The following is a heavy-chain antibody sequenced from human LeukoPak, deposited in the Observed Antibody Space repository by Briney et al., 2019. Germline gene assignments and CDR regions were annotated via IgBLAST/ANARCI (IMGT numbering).Heavy chain of an antibody. CDR2: IYYSGST. Sequence: PSETLSLTCTVSCGSISSSSYYWGWIRQPPGKGLEWIGSIYYSGSTYYNPSLKSRFTISVDTSKNQYSLKLSSVTAADTAVYYCARPSDSSGYYDYWGQGTLVTVSS. D-gene: IGHD3-22*01. J-gene: IGHJ4*02. V-gene: IGHV4-39*01. CDR1: CGSISSSSYY. CDR3: ARPSDSSGYYDY.